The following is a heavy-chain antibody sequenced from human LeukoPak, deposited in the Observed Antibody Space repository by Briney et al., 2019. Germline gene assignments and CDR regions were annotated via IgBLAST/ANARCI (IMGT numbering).Heavy chain of an antibody. Sequence: PSETLSLTCTVSGGSISSYYWTWTRQPAGKGLEWIGRINTSGSSDYNPSLRGRVTMSMDTSKNQFSLNMSCVTAADTAVYYCAREGGGPRWLDPWGRGTLVTVSS. CDR3: AREGGGPRWLDP. V-gene: IGHV4-4*07. CDR1: GGSISSYY. D-gene: IGHD6-25*01. CDR2: INTSGSS. J-gene: IGHJ5*02.